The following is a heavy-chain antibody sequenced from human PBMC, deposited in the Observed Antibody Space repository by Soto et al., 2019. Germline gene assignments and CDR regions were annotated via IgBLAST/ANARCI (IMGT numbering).Heavy chain of an antibody. CDR3: ARANDFWSGYGYYGMDV. CDR2: IYYSGST. Sequence: SETLSLTCTVSGGSISSGDYYWSWIRQPPGKGLEWIGYIYYSGSTYYNPSLKSRVTISVDTSKNQFSLKLSSVTAADTAVYYCARANDFWSGYGYYGMDVWGQGATVTVSS. V-gene: IGHV4-30-4*01. CDR1: GGSISSGDYY. D-gene: IGHD3-3*01. J-gene: IGHJ6*02.